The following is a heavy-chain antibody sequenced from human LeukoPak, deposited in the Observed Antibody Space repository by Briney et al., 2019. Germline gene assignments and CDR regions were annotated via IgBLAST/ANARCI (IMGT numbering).Heavy chain of an antibody. CDR2: IYTSGST. CDR1: GGSISSYY. CDR3: ARDNFQGYCSGGSCYFYWFDP. J-gene: IGHJ5*02. Sequence: SETLSLTCTVSGGSISSYYWSWIRQPAGKGLEWIGRIYTSGSTNYNPSLKSRVTMSVDTSKNQFSLKLSSVTAADTAVYYCARDNFQGYCSGGSCYFYWFDPWGQGTLVTVSS. D-gene: IGHD2-15*01. V-gene: IGHV4-4*07.